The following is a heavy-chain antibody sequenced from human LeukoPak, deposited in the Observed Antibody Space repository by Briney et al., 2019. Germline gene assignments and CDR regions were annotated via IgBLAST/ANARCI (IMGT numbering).Heavy chain of an antibody. D-gene: IGHD1-26*01. CDR2: IKQDGSER. Sequence: GGSLRLSCAASEFTFSSYWMSWVRQAPGKGLEWVANIKQDGSERYYVDSVRGRFTISRDNAKNSVYLQVNSLRVEDTAMYYCVRDTGGSGSYPDYWGQGVLVTVSS. CDR3: VRDTGGSGSYPDY. V-gene: IGHV3-7*01. CDR1: EFTFSSYW. J-gene: IGHJ4*02.